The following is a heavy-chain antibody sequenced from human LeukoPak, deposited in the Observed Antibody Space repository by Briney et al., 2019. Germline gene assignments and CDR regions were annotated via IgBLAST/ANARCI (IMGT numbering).Heavy chain of an antibody. J-gene: IGHJ6*03. CDR3: ARDPYSGGYGDYYYYYMDL. CDR1: GFTFSSHS. V-gene: IGHV3-21*01. D-gene: IGHD1-26*01. Sequence: GGSLRLSCAASGFTFSSHSMNWVRQAPGKGLEWVSSITSSSTYIYYADSVKGRFTISRDNAKNSLYLQMNSLRAEDTAVYYCARDPYSGGYGDYYYYYMDLWGQGTTVTISS. CDR2: ITSSSTYI.